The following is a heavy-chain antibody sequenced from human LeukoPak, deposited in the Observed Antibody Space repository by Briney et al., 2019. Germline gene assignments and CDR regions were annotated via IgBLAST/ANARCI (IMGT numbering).Heavy chain of an antibody. Sequence: SETLSLTCAVYGGSFSGYYWTWIRQPPGRGLEWIGEINHSGSTNYNPSLKSRVTISVDTSKSQFSLKLNSVTAADTAMYYCARGRDPYWGQGTLVTVSS. CDR3: ARGRDPY. D-gene: IGHD5-24*01. CDR1: GGSFSGYY. V-gene: IGHV4-34*01. J-gene: IGHJ4*02. CDR2: INHSGST.